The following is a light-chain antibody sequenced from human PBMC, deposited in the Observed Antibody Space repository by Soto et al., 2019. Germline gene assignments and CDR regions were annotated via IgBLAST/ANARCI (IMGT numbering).Light chain of an antibody. CDR2: EGT. V-gene: IGLV2-23*01. CDR3: RSYAGATTYV. Sequence: QSALTQPASVTGSPGQSITISCTGTRSDVGSFNLVSWYQQHPGKAPKLMIYEGTKRPSGISNRFSGSKSGNTASLTISGLHADDEADYYCRSYAGATTYVFGTGTKVTVL. CDR1: RSDVGSFNL. J-gene: IGLJ1*01.